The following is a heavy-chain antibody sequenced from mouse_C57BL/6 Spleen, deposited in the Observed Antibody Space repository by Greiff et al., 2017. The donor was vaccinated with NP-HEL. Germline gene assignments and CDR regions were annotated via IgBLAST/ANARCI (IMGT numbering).Heavy chain of an antibody. CDR2: INPNNGGT. D-gene: IGHD3-3*01. J-gene: IGHJ4*01. CDR1: GYTFTDYN. V-gene: IGHV1-18*01. Sequence: VQLKESGPELVKPGASVKIPCKASGYTFTDYNMDWVKQSHGKSLEWIGDINPNNGGTIYNQKFKGKATLTVDKSSSTAYMELRSLTSEDTAVYYCARKGTGTFYYAMDYWGQGTSVTVSS. CDR3: ARKGTGTFYYAMDY.